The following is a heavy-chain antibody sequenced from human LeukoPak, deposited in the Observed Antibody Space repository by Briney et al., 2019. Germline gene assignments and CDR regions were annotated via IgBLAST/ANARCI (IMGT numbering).Heavy chain of an antibody. CDR2: INPNSGGVNPNSGGT. D-gene: IGHD4-17*01. Sequence: ASVTVSCKASGYTFNGYYIHWVRQAPGQGLEWMGLINPNSGGVNPNSGGTNFAQKFQGRVTMITDTSINTVYMELSRLRSDDTAVYYCARGGGDYTHYYYYMDVWGKGTTVTVSS. CDR3: ARGGGDYTHYYYYMDV. J-gene: IGHJ6*03. CDR1: GYTFNGYY. V-gene: IGHV1-2*02.